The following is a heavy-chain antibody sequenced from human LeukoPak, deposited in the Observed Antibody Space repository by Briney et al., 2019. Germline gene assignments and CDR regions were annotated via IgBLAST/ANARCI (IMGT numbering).Heavy chain of an antibody. J-gene: IGHJ4*02. CDR2: TSNDGSRK. V-gene: IGHV3-30*03. CDR3: ARDRAWNYFDY. D-gene: IGHD3-3*01. CDR1: GFTLSRHG. Sequence: PGGSLRLSCAPSGFTLSRHGMHWVRQAPGKGLEWVAITSNDGSRKYYAHSVEGRFTISRDNSKNTLYLQMDSLRAEDAAVYYCARDRAWNYFDYWGQGTLVTVSS.